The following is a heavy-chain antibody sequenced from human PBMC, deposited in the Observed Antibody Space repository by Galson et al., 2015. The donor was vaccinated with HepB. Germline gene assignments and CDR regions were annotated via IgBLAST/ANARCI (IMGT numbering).Heavy chain of an antibody. CDR1: GGTFSSYT. D-gene: IGHD4-23*01. V-gene: IGHV1-69*02. J-gene: IGHJ6*02. CDR2: IILNLGIE. Sequence: SVKVSCKASGGTFSSYTISWVRQAPGKGLEWMGRIILNLGIENYAQKLQGRVTITADKSKSTAYMELSSLRSEDTAVYYCARAGRLYGGNPAVGDYYDMDVWGQGTTVTVSS. CDR3: ARAGRLYGGNPAVGDYYDMDV.